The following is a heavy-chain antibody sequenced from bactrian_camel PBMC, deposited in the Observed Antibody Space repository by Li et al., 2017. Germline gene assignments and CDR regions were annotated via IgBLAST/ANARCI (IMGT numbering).Heavy chain of an antibody. D-gene: IGHD1*01. CDR3: AAEHGRLPGDWALLAHEYTY. Sequence: HVQLVESGGGSVQPGGSLRLSCTHFGYSSSRHCMGWFRQAPGKAREGIAGIRRDGDEYYADSVKGRFTIPQDGAKNAVLLQMNSLKPEDTAMYYCAAEHGRLPGDWALLAHEYTYWGQGTQVTVS. CDR2: IRRDGDE. V-gene: IGHV3S9*01. CDR1: GYSSSRHC. J-gene: IGHJ4*01.